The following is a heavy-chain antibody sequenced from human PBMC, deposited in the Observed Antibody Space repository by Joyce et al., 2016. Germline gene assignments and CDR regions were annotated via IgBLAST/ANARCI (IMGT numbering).Heavy chain of an antibody. J-gene: IGHJ5*01. CDR3: TTSPTVAS. V-gene: IGHV3-53*01. Sequence: EVQLVEYGGGLIQPGGSLRLSCAASGFTVRNNYMTWVRQAPGKGWEWVSVIFSGGNTCYADPVRGLFTISRDNSKNTLYLQINSLRAEDTGIYYCTTSPTVASWGQGTLVTVSS. CDR1: GFTVRNNY. CDR2: IFSGGNT. D-gene: IGHD2-2*01.